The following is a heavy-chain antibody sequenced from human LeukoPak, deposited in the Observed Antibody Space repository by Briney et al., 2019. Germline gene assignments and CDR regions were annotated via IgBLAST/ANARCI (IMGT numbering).Heavy chain of an antibody. CDR3: AREGGANNWLDP. J-gene: IGHJ5*02. V-gene: IGHV3-30-3*01. Sequence: GGSLRLSCAASGFTFSSYAMHWVRQAPGKGLEWVAVISYDGSNKYYADSVKGRFTISRDNAKNSLYLQMNSLRAEDTAVYFCAREGGANNWLDPWGQGTLVTVSS. D-gene: IGHD2-21*01. CDR2: ISYDGSNK. CDR1: GFTFSSYA.